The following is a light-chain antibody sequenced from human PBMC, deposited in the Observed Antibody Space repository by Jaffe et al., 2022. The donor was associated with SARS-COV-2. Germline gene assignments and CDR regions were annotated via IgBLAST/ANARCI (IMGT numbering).Light chain of an antibody. Sequence: QSALSQPASVSGSPGESITISCTGSSSDIGSYNFVSWYQHHPGRAPRLIIFEDNKRPSGDSNRFSGFKSGNTASLTISGLQAEDEAAYYCCSNVGGTLWVFGGGTKLTVL. CDR3: CSNVGGTLWV. J-gene: IGLJ3*02. CDR2: EDN. V-gene: IGLV2-23*01. CDR1: SSDIGSYNF.